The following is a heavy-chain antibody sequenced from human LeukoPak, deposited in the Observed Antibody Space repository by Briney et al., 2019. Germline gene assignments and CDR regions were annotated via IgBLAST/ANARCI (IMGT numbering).Heavy chain of an antibody. CDR3: ARDLFGESAFDY. CDR1: GFTFSSYS. V-gene: IGHV3-21*01. CDR2: ISSSSSYI. J-gene: IGHJ4*02. D-gene: IGHD3-10*02. Sequence: GGSLRLSCAASGFTFSSYSMNWVRQAPGKGLEWVSSISSSSSYIYYADSVKGRFTISRDNAKNSLYLQMNSLRAEDTAVHYCARDLFGESAFDYWGQGTLVTVSS.